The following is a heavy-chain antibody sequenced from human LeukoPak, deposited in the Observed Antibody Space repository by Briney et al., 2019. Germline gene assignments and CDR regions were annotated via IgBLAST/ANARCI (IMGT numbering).Heavy chain of an antibody. CDR3: ANFDGDSQAFHI. Sequence: GGSLRLSCAASGFTFSNYAMSWVRQAPGKGLEWVAAILYDGSKKYYADSVKGRFSVYRDNSNYTLYLQMNSLKTEDTAIYSCANFDGDSQAFHIWGQGTMVTVSS. CDR1: GFTFSNYA. V-gene: IGHV3-30*18. CDR2: ILYDGSKK. J-gene: IGHJ3*02. D-gene: IGHD3-9*01.